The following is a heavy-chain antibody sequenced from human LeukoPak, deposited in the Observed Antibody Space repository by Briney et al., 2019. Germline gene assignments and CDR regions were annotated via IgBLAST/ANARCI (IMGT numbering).Heavy chain of an antibody. CDR3: ARDRDYGSGSPSPFSDY. J-gene: IGHJ4*02. CDR2: IKQDGSEK. CDR1: GFTFSSYW. V-gene: IGHV3-7*01. D-gene: IGHD3-10*01. Sequence: GGSLRLSCAASGFTFSSYWMSWVRQAPGKGLEWVANIKQDGSEKYYVDSVKGRFTISRDNAKNSLYLQMNSLRAEDTAVYYCARDRDYGSGSPSPFSDYWGQGTLVTVSS.